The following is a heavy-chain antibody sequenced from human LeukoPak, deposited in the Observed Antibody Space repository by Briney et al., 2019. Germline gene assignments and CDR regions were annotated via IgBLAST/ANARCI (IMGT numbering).Heavy chain of an antibody. D-gene: IGHD3-22*01. Sequence: PSETLSLTCTVSGGSISSYYWSWIRQPPGKGLEWIGYIYYSGSTNYNPSLKSRVTISVDTSKNQFSLKLSSVTAADTAVYYCARLLEYYYDSSGYFPWGQGTLVTVSS. V-gene: IGHV4-59*01. J-gene: IGHJ5*02. CDR2: IYYSGST. CDR1: GGSISSYY. CDR3: ARLLEYYYDSSGYFP.